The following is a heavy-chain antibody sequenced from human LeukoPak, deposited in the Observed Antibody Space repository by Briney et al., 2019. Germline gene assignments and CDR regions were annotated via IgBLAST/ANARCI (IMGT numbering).Heavy chain of an antibody. Sequence: SETLSLTCAVSGGSISSGGYSWSWIRQPPGKGLEWIGYIYHSGSTYYNPSLKSRVTISVDRSKNQFSLKLSSVTAADTAVYYCARTHYYGSGSYYPAYYFDYWGQGTLVTVSS. V-gene: IGHV4-30-2*01. CDR2: IYHSGST. D-gene: IGHD3-10*01. CDR1: GGSISSGGYS. CDR3: ARTHYYGSGSYYPAYYFDY. J-gene: IGHJ4*02.